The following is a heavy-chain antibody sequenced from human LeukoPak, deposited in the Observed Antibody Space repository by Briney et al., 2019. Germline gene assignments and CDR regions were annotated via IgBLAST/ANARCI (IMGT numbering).Heavy chain of an antibody. J-gene: IGHJ1*01. CDR1: GGSISSYY. Sequence: PSETLSLTCTVSGGSISSYYWSWIRQPAGKGLEWIGRMSSGGSTTYNPSFKGRVTMSLDTSKRQFSLNLSSVTAADTAVYYCARDQTYYVSSGYYYVTYLQHWGQGILVTVSS. CDR3: ARDQTYYVSSGYYYVTYLQH. V-gene: IGHV4-4*07. CDR2: MSSGGST. D-gene: IGHD3-22*01.